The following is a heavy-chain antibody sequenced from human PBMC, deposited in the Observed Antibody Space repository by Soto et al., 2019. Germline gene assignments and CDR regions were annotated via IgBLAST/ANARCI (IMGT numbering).Heavy chain of an antibody. D-gene: IGHD6-19*01. CDR3: ARGGPVAGTKGEFDY. V-gene: IGHV1-2*04. J-gene: IGHJ4*02. CDR2: INPNSGGT. Sequence: ASVKVSCKASGYTFTGYYMHWVRQAPGQGLEWMGWINPNSGGTNYAQKFQGWVTMTRDTSISTAYMELSRLRSDDTAVYYCARGGPVAGTKGEFDYWGQGTLVTVSS. CDR1: GYTFTGYY.